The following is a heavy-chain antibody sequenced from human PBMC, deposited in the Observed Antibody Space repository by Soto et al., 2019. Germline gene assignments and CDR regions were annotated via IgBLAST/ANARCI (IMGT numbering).Heavy chain of an antibody. V-gene: IGHV1-69*02. CDR1: GGTFSRYT. CDR3: ASHFTGVLVLGTSPPGGDNFGWDV. J-gene: IGHJ6*02. D-gene: IGHD2-8*02. Sequence: QVQLVQSGAEVKKPGSSVKVSCKASGGTFSRYTFTWVRQAPGQGLEWMGRIIPIVDIPNYAQKFQGRVTITADKSTSTVYMELIRLTSDDTAVYYCASHFTGVLVLGTSPPGGDNFGWDVWGQGTTVSVS. CDR2: IIPIVDIP.